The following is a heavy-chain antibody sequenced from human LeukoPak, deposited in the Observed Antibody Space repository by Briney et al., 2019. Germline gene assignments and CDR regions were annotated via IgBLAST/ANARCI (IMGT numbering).Heavy chain of an antibody. D-gene: IGHD3-3*01. CDR2: IYYSGST. Sequence: PSETLSLTCTVSGGSISSGDYYWSWIRQPPGKGLEWIGYIYYSGSTYYNPSLKSRVTISVDTSKNQFSLKLSSVTAADTAVYYCARGRDDFWSGYYRLYYYGMDVWGQGTTVTVSS. V-gene: IGHV4-30-4*01. CDR3: ARGRDDFWSGYYRLYYYGMDV. CDR1: GGSISSGDYY. J-gene: IGHJ6*02.